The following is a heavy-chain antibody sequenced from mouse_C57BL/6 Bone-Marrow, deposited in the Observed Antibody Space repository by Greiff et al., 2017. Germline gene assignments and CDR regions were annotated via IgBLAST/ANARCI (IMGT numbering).Heavy chain of an antibody. CDR1: GFTFSSYG. D-gene: IGHD1-1*01. V-gene: IGHV5-6*01. J-gene: IGHJ4*01. CDR2: ISSGGSYT. CDR3: AITTVVATWGSYYAMDY. Sequence: EVKLLESGGDLVKPGGSLKLSCAASGFTFSSYGMSWVRQTPDKRLEWVATISSGGSYTYYPDSVKGRFTISRANAKNTLYLQMSSLKTEDTAMYYCAITTVVATWGSYYAMDYWGQGTSVTVSS.